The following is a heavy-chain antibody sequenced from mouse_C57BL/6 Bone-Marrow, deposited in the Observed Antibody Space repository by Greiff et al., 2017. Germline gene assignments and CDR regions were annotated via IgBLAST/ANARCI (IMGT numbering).Heavy chain of an antibody. Sequence: EVQLQQSGAELVKPGASVKLSCTASGFNIKDYYIHWVKQRTEQGLEWIGRIDPEDGETKYAPKFQDKATITADTSSNTAYLQLSSLTSEDNAVYYCTRSLIYYGTNYWGQGTTLPVSS. CDR2: IDPEDGET. V-gene: IGHV14-2*01. CDR1: GFNIKDYY. CDR3: TRSLIYYGTNY. D-gene: IGHD1-1*01. J-gene: IGHJ2*01.